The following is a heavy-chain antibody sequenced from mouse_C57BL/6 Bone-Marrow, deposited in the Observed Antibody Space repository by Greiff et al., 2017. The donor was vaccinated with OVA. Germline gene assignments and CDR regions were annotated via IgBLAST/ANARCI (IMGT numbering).Heavy chain of an antibody. CDR1: GFTFSSYA. CDR3: ARDKIVDSFFDY. J-gene: IGHJ2*01. D-gene: IGHD1-1*01. Sequence: EVKLQESGGGLVKPGGSLKLSCAASGFTFSSYAMSWVRQTPEKRLEWVATISDGGSYTYYPDNVKGRFTISRDNAKNNLYLQMSHLKSEDTAMYYCARDKIVDSFFDYWGQGTTLTVSS. V-gene: IGHV5-4*01. CDR2: ISDGGSYT.